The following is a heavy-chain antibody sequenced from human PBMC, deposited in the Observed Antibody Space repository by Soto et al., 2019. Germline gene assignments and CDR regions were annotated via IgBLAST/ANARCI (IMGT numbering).Heavy chain of an antibody. CDR2: IKYDSSVI. D-gene: IGHD1-1*01. Sequence: PGGSLRLSCAGSGFPFSNYWMGWVRQAPGKRLHWVCNIKYDSSVINFADSDSVRCRFAISIDNAKQTLFLQLNRLTVEDTGVYYCAAWPFSHWFDYWGQGTLVTVSS. J-gene: IGHJ4*02. CDR1: GFPFSNYW. V-gene: IGHV3-7*05. CDR3: AAWPFSHWFDY.